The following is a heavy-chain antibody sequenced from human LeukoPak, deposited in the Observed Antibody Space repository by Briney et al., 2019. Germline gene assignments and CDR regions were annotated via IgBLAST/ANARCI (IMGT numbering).Heavy chain of an antibody. Sequence: PGGSLRLSCEASGFTFRSYGMHWVRQAPGKGLEWVAFIRSDGGDKFYADSVKGRFTISRDNSKNTLSLQMTSLRTEDTAVYYCAKGPWGLWGQGTLVTVSS. D-gene: IGHD3-16*01. J-gene: IGHJ4*02. V-gene: IGHV3-30*02. CDR3: AKGPWGL. CDR2: IRSDGGDK. CDR1: GFTFRSYG.